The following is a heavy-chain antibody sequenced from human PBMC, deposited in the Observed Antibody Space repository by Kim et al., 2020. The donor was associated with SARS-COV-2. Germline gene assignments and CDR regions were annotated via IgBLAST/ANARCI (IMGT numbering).Heavy chain of an antibody. J-gene: IGHJ6*02. CDR1: GGTFSSYT. CDR3: ARVAKLRWSYYGMDV. CDR2: IIPILGIA. Sequence: SVKVSCKASGGTFSSYTISWVRQAPGQGLEWMGRIIPILGIANYAQKFQGRVTITADKSTSTAYMELSSLRSEDTAVYYCARVAKLRWSYYGMDVWGQGTTVTVSS. V-gene: IGHV1-69*02. D-gene: IGHD4-17*01.